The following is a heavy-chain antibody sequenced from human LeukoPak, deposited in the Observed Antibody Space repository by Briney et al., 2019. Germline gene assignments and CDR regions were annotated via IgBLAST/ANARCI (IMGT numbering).Heavy chain of an antibody. CDR2: ISAYNGNT. D-gene: IGHD3-3*01. Sequence: GASVKVSCKASGYTFTSYGISWVRQAPGQGLEWMGWISAYNGNTNYAQKLQGRVTMTTDTSTSTAYMELRSLRSDDTAVYYCARVTTYDFWSGYFDLYYFDYWGQGTLVTVSS. CDR3: ARVTTYDFWSGYFDLYYFDY. CDR1: GYTFTSYG. V-gene: IGHV1-18*01. J-gene: IGHJ4*02.